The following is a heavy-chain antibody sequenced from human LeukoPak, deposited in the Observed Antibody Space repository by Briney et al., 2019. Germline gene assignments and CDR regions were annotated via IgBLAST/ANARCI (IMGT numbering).Heavy chain of an antibody. CDR2: INPVGRDT. CDR1: GSTFSDYW. V-gene: IGHV3-7*01. Sequence: AGGSLRLSCEGSGSTFSDYWMGWVRQAPGKGLEWVANINPVGRDTYYVDSVKGRFTISRDNVKKSTFLQMNSLRVEETAFYHCVRWGVTAGMQDWGQGTLVTVSS. D-gene: IGHD2-2*01. J-gene: IGHJ4*02. CDR3: VRWGVTAGMQD.